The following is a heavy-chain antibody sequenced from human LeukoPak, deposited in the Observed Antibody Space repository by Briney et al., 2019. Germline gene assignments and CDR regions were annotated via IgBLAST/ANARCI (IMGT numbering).Heavy chain of an antibody. V-gene: IGHV3-48*03. Sequence: GGSLRLSCAASGFTFTTYEMNWVRQAPGKGLEWVSYISGSGSSIYYADSVEGRFTISRDNAKHSLYLQMNSLRAEDTALYYCAKRSRDSSGWFDYWGQGTLVTVSS. CDR2: ISGSGSSI. D-gene: IGHD6-19*01. CDR1: GFTFTTYE. J-gene: IGHJ4*02. CDR3: AKRSRDSSGWFDY.